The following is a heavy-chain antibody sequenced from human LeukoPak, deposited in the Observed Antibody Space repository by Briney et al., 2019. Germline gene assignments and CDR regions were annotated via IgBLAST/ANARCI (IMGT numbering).Heavy chain of an antibody. J-gene: IGHJ4*02. D-gene: IGHD3-3*01. V-gene: IGHV3-48*03. CDR1: GFTFSSYE. CDR2: ISSSGSTI. Sequence: PGGSLRLSCAASGFTFSSYEMNWVRQAPGKGREWVSYISSSGSTIYYADSVKGRFTISRDNAKNSLYLQMNSLRAEDTAVYYCARTGYDFWSGPPDYWGQGTLVTVSS. CDR3: ARTGYDFWSGPPDY.